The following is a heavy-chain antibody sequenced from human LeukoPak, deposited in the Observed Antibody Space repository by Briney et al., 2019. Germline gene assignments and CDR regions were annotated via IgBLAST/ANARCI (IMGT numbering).Heavy chain of an antibody. CDR3: ARDSVAMALAFDI. CDR2: ISSSSSYI. D-gene: IGHD5-12*01. CDR1: GFTFSSYS. J-gene: IGHJ3*02. Sequence: PGGSLRLSCAASGFTFSSYSMNWVRQAPGKGLEWVSSISSSSSYIYCADSVKGRFTVSRDNAKNSLYLQMNSLRAEDTAVYYCARDSVAMALAFDIWGQGTMVTVSS. V-gene: IGHV3-21*01.